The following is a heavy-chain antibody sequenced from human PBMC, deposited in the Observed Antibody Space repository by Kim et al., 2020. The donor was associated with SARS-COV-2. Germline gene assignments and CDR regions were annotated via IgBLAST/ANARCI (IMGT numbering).Heavy chain of an antibody. Sequence: GGSLRLSCAASGFPFSSSAMHWVRQAPGMGLEWVALLLSDGSKKFYADSVKGRFSISRDNSKNTMYLQMNSLRAEDTAVYYCARGTYFSFYYWGQGTLVTVSS. J-gene: IGHJ4*02. V-gene: IGHV3-30*04. CDR2: LLSDGSKK. CDR1: GFPFSSSA. CDR3: ARGTYFSFYY. D-gene: IGHD3-10*01.